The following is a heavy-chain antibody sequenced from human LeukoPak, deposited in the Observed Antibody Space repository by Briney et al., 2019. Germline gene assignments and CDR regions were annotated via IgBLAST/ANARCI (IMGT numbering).Heavy chain of an antibody. CDR1: GFTFSSYN. V-gene: IGHV3-21*04. Sequence: KPGGSLRLSCAASGFTFSSYNMIWVRQAPGKGLEWVSSISSSATYIYYTDSLKGRFTISRDNAKNSLYLQMNSLRVEDTAVYYCVRGPHTIMVTEWGQGTLVTVSS. D-gene: IGHD5-18*01. J-gene: IGHJ4*02. CDR3: VRGPHTIMVTE. CDR2: ISSSATYI.